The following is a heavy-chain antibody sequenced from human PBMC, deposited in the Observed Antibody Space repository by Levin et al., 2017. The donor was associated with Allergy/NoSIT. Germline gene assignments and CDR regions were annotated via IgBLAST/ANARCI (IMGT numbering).Heavy chain of an antibody. Sequence: SCAVSGGSISTDNWWSWIRQPPGKGLEWIGEIYRSGDTNHNPSLSSRVTMSVDKSKNHFSLKPSSVTAADTAVYYCATVEGLFCSGVSCSYSFHYWGQGALVTVSS. D-gene: IGHD3-9*01. CDR3: ATVEGLFCSGVSCSYSFHY. CDR2: IYRSGDT. J-gene: IGHJ4*02. CDR1: GGSISTDNW. V-gene: IGHV4-4*02.